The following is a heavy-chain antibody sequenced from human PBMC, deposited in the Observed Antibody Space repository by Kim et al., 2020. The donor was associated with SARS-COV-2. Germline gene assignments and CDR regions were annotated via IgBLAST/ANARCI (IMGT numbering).Heavy chain of an antibody. V-gene: IGHV4-39*01. CDR3: ARRLTYYDILTGYAPDAFDI. Sequence: RVTISVDTSKNQFSLKLSSVTAADTAVYYCARRLTYYDILTGYAPDAFDIWGQGTMVTVSS. J-gene: IGHJ3*02. D-gene: IGHD3-9*01.